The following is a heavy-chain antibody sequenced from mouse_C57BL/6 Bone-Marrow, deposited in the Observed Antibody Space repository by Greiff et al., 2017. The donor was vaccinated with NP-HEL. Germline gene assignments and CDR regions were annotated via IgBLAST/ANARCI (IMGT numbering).Heavy chain of an antibody. CDR1: GYTFTSYW. D-gene: IGHD1-1*01. J-gene: IGHJ4*01. Sequence: QVQLQQPGTELVKPGASVKLSCKASGYTFTSYWIHWVKQRPGQGLEWIGNINPSNGGTNYNEKFKSKATLTVDKSSSTAYMQLSSLTSEDSAVYSCARSGLCYGSRFYAMDYWGQGTSVTVSS. CDR3: ARSGLCYGSRFYAMDY. CDR2: INPSNGGT. V-gene: IGHV1-53*01.